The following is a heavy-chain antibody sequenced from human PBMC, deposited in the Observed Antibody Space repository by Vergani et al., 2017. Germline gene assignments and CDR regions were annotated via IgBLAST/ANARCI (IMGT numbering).Heavy chain of an antibody. Sequence: QLQLQESGPGLVKPSETLSLTCTVSGGSISSSSYYWGWLRQPPGKGLEWIGSIYYSGSTYYNPSLKSRVTISVETSKNQFSLKLSSVTAADTAVYYCARDRGYYDSSGYSAGVDYWGQGTLVTVSS. D-gene: IGHD3-22*01. CDR1: GGSISSSSYY. J-gene: IGHJ4*02. CDR2: IYYSGST. CDR3: ARDRGYYDSSGYSAGVDY. V-gene: IGHV4-39*07.